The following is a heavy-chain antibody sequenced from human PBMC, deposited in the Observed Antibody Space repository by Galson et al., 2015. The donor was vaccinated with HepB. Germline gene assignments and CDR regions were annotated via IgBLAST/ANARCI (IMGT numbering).Heavy chain of an antibody. Sequence: SLRLSCAASGFTFSNDWMSWVXXXXGKGLEWVGRIKXXTDGGTKEYAAPXKGRFTXXRDDSKNTLYLQMNSLKTEDTAVYYCTTEPESSGYYPIPKVLQVGYWGQGTLVTVSS. V-gene: IGHV3-15*01. CDR1: GFTFSNDW. J-gene: IGHJ4*02. D-gene: IGHD3-22*01. CDR2: IKXXTDGGTK. CDR3: TTEPESSGYYPIPKVLQVGY.